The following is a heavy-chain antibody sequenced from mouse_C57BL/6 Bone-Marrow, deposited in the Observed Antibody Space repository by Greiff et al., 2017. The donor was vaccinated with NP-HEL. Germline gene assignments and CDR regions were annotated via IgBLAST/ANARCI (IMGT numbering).Heavy chain of an antibody. CDR2: IYPGSGST. J-gene: IGHJ4*01. V-gene: IGHV1-55*01. Sequence: QVQLQQSGAELVKPGASVKMSCKASGYTFTSYWITWVKQRPGQGLEWIGDIYPGSGSTNYNEKFKGKATLTVDTSSSTAYMQLSSLTSEDSAVYYCARRAPFSLNYAMDYWGQGTSVTVSS. CDR3: ARRAPFSLNYAMDY. CDR1: GYTFTSYW.